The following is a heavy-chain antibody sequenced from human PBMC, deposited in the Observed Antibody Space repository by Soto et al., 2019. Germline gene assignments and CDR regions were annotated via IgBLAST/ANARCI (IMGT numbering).Heavy chain of an antibody. Sequence: TGGSLRLPCAASGFTFSSYAMHWVRQAPSKGLEWVAVISYDGSNKYYADSVKGRFTISRDNSKNTLYLQMNSLRAEDTAVFYCARAFSRVGAPPFDPWGQGTLVTVSS. D-gene: IGHD1-26*01. V-gene: IGHV3-30-3*01. CDR1: GFTFSSYA. CDR3: ARAFSRVGAPPFDP. CDR2: ISYDGSNK. J-gene: IGHJ5*02.